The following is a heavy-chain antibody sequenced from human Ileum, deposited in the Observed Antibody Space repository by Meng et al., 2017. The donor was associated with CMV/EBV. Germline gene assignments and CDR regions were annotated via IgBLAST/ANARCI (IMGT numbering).Heavy chain of an antibody. CDR1: RESFNTYP. D-gene: IGHD4-17*01. J-gene: IGHJ4*02. CDR3: ARGDVTTWNCHY. Sequence: QVQLMQVGAGVRKPGSSVKVSCKASRESFNTYPISWVRQAPGQGLEWMGGILPIFGTPNYAQKFQGRVTITADESTSTVYMELISLKSEDTAMYYCARGDVTTWNCHYWGPGTLVTVSS. CDR2: ILPIFGTP. V-gene: IGHV1-69*12.